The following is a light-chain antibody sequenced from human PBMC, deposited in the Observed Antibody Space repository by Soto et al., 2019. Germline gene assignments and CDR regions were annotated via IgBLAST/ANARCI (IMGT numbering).Light chain of an antibody. CDR1: QSVNSNY. CDR2: DAS. Sequence: EIVLTQSPATLSLSPGERATLSCRASQSVNSNYLAWYQQKLGQAPRLLIYDASRRATGIPDRFSGSGSGTDFTLTISRLEPEDFVVYYCQQYGRSPTFGQGTKVDIK. J-gene: IGKJ1*01. CDR3: QQYGRSPT. V-gene: IGKV3-20*01.